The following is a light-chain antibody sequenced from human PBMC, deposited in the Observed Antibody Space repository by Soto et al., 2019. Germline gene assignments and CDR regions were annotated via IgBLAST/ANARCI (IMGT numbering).Light chain of an antibody. CDR1: QSVSSSY. Sequence: EIVLTQSPGTLSLSPGERATLSCRASQSVSSSYLAWYQQKPGQAPRLLIYGASSRATGIPDRFSGSGSGTDFTLTISRLEPEDFAVYYCQPYAHFGGGTKVEIK. J-gene: IGKJ4*01. CDR2: GAS. V-gene: IGKV3-20*01. CDR3: QPYAH.